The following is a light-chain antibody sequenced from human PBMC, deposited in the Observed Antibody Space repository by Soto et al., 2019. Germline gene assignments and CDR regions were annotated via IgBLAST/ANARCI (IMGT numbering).Light chain of an antibody. CDR2: AAS. CDR1: QDSSSL. J-gene: IGKJ5*01. Sequence: IHLTQSPSSLSASVGDRVTITCRASQDSSSLLAWYQQKPGKAPKLLSEAASTLQKGVPSRFSGSGSGTDGNLTISSLQPEDVATYYCQHFRSFPITFGQGTRLEIK. CDR3: QHFRSFPIT. V-gene: IGKV1-9*01.